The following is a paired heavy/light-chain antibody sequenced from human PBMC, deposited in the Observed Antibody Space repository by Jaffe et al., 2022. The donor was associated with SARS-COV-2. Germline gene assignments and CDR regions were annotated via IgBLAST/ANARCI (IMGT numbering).Light chain of an antibody. Sequence: DIQMTQSPSTLSASVGDRVTITCRASQSISSWLAWYQQKPGKAPKLLIYKASSLESGVPSRFSGSGSGTEFTLTISSLQPDDFATYYCQQYNSYTWTFGQGTKVEIK. V-gene: IGKV1-5*03. CDR2: KAS. CDR3: QQYNSYTWT. J-gene: IGKJ1*01. CDR1: QSISSW.
Heavy chain of an antibody. J-gene: IGHJ2*01. CDR3: ARTPNSFESLDCSGGSCYRPNWYFDL. CDR1: GGSISSYY. Sequence: QVQLQESGPGLVKPSETLSLTCTVSGGSISSYYWSWIRQPPGKGLEWIGYIYYSGSTNYNPSLKSRVTISVDTSKNQFSLKLSSVTAADTAVYYCARTPNSFESLDCSGGSCYRPNWYFDLWGRGTLVTVSS. D-gene: IGHD2-15*01. V-gene: IGHV4-59*08. CDR2: IYYSGST.